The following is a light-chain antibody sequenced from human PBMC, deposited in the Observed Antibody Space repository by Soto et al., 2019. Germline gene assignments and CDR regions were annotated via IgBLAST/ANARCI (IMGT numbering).Light chain of an antibody. CDR1: KKVSSS. V-gene: IGKV3-15*01. Sequence: EIVMTQSPATLSVSPGERATLSCRVSKKVSSSLAGYQQKPGEAARLLIYGAATRATGIPARFSGSGSGTEFTLTTSSLQSADFAVYYCQQYNNWYPVTFGQGTKVDIK. CDR3: QQYNNWYPVT. J-gene: IGKJ1*01. CDR2: GAA.